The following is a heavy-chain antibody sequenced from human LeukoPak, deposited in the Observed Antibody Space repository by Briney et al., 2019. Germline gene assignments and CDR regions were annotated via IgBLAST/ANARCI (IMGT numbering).Heavy chain of an antibody. CDR1: GGSISSGSYY. CDR2: IYTSGST. Sequence: PSETLSLTCTVSGGSISSGSYYWSWIRQPAGKGLEWIGRIYTSGSTNYNPSLKSRVTISVDTSKNQFSLKLSSVTAADTAVYYCAIESGSYFSYFDYWGQGTLVTVSS. V-gene: IGHV4-61*02. D-gene: IGHD1-26*01. CDR3: AIESGSYFSYFDY. J-gene: IGHJ4*02.